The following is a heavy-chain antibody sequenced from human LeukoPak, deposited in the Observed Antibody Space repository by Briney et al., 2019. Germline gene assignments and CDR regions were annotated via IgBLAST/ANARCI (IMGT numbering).Heavy chain of an antibody. D-gene: IGHD3-22*01. CDR1: GFTFSSYA. J-gene: IGHJ4*02. V-gene: IGHV3-23*01. CDR3: AKAPYDSSGYYYGYFDY. Sequence: GGSLRLSCAASGFTFSSYAMSWVRQAPGKGLEWVSAISGSGGSTYYADSVKGRFTISGDNSKNTLYLQMNSLRAEDTAVYYCAKAPYDSSGYYYGYFDYWGQGTLVTVSS. CDR2: ISGSGGST.